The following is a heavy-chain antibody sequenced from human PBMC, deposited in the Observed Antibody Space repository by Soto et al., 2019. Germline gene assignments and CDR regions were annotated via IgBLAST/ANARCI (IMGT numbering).Heavy chain of an antibody. D-gene: IGHD4-17*01. CDR3: ARGGYGGNSSPAADCFDI. Sequence: GGSLRLSCAASGFIVSNNYMNWVRQAPGKGLEWVSVIHTGGRTSYGDSVKGRFTISRDSSKNTLYLQMNSLRVEDTAVYYCARGGYGGNSSPAADCFDIWGRGTMVTVSS. CDR2: IHTGGRT. V-gene: IGHV3-53*01. CDR1: GFIVSNNY. J-gene: IGHJ3*02.